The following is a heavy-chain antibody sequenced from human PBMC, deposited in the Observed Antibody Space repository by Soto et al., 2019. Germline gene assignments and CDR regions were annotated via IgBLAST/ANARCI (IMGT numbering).Heavy chain of an antibody. V-gene: IGHV3-30*18. CDR2: ISYDGGTK. Sequence: QVQLVESGGGVVQPGRSLRLSCAASGFTFSNYGMHWVRQAPGKGLEWVAVISYDGGTKYYADSVKGRFTISRDNSKNTRYLQMNSRRAEGTAVYYCANQVQTGHWGKGTLVTVSS. CDR3: ANQVQTGH. J-gene: IGHJ4*02. CDR1: GFTFSNYG. D-gene: IGHD1-1*01.